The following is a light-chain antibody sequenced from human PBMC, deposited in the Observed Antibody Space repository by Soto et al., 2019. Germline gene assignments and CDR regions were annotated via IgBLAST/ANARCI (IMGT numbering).Light chain of an antibody. V-gene: IGLV2-14*01. CDR3: SSYTSSSTLVV. J-gene: IGLJ2*01. Sequence: QTVVTQPPSASGTPGQRVTISCSGSTSNIGSNNVNWYQQHPGKAPQLMIYEVSNRPSGVSNRFSGSKSGNTASLTISGLQAEDEADYYCSSYTSSSTLVVFGGGTKVTVL. CDR2: EVS. CDR1: TSNIGSNN.